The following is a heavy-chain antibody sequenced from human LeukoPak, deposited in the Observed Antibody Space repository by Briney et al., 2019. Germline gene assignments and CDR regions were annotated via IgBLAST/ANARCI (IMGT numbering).Heavy chain of an antibody. Sequence: PGDSLRLSCAASGFTLSSYGMQWVRQAPGKGMEWVAVISYDGCNKYHADSVKGRFTISRDNSKNTLYLHMNSLRAEDTAVYYCAKDSMGVTDYWGEGTLVT. J-gene: IGHJ4*02. V-gene: IGHV3-30*18. CDR3: AKDSMGVTDY. D-gene: IGHD1-26*01. CDR1: GFTLSSYG. CDR2: ISYDGCNK.